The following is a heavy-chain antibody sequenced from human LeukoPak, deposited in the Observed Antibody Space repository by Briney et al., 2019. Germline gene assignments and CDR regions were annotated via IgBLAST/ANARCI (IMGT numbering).Heavy chain of an antibody. V-gene: IGHV3-7*05. Sequence: SGGSLRLSCAVSRFTFSNYWMSWVRRAPGKGLELVANINQDESEKYYVDSVKGRFTISRDNAKNSLYLQMNSLRAEDTAVYYCARKLYYYDSGGSAGYAGWFDPWGQGTLVTVSS. CDR2: INQDESEK. CDR1: RFTFSNYW. D-gene: IGHD3-22*01. J-gene: IGHJ5*02. CDR3: ARKLYYYDSGGSAGYAGWFDP.